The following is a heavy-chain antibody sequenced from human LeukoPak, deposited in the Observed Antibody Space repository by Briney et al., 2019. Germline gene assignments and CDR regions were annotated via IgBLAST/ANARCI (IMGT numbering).Heavy chain of an antibody. D-gene: IGHD2/OR15-2a*01. CDR1: GGSISSYY. Sequence: SETLSLTCTVSGGSISSYYWSWIRLPPGKGLEWIGYIYYSGSTNYNPSLKSRVTISVDTSKNQFSLKLSSVTAADTAVYFCARDLSVNAFDLWGQGTLVTVSS. CDR3: ARDLSVNAFDL. CDR2: IYYSGST. V-gene: IGHV4-59*01. J-gene: IGHJ3*01.